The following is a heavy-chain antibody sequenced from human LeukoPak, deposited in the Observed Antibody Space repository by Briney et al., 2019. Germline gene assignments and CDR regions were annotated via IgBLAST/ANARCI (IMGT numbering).Heavy chain of an antibody. J-gene: IGHJ4*02. CDR3: ARGILVTVYAAFDY. Sequence: PSETLSLTCGVYGGSFSGYYWTWIRQSPEMGLEWIGEIIHSGRTNYNPSLTSRVSISVDTSKNQLSLELSSVTATDTAVYYCARGILVTVYAAFDYWGQGTLVTVSS. CDR1: GGSFSGYY. CDR2: IIHSGRT. D-gene: IGHD2/OR15-2a*01. V-gene: IGHV4-34*01.